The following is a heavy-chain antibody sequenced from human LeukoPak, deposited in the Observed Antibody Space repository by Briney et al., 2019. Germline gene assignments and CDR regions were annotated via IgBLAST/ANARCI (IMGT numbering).Heavy chain of an antibody. CDR2: ISSDSSYI. CDR1: GFNFNTYT. D-gene: IGHD4-17*01. J-gene: IGHJ4*02. CDR3: VRGSYGAYDY. Sequence: GGSLRLSCAASGFNFNTYTMNWVRQAPGKGLEWVSSISSDSSYIYYADAVHGRFTVSRDNAKYSLYLQMNSLRAKDTAVYYCVRGSYGAYDYWGQGSLVTVSS. V-gene: IGHV3-21*01.